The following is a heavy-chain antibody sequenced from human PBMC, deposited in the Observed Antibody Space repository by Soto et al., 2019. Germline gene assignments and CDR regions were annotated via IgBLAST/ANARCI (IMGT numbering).Heavy chain of an antibody. CDR3: ASRPGGDHPYFDY. Sequence: GGSLRLSCAASDFTVSNNYMSWVRQAPGKGLEWVSLIYSGGRTSYADSVKGRFTISRDNSKNTLYLQMNSLRDADTAIYYCASRPGGDHPYFDYWGQGTQVTSPQ. V-gene: IGHV3-53*01. D-gene: IGHD2-21*02. J-gene: IGHJ4*02. CDR2: IYSGGRT. CDR1: DFTVSNNY.